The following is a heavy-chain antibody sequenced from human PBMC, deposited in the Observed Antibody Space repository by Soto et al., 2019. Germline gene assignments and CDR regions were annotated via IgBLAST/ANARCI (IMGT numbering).Heavy chain of an antibody. CDR2: ISYDGSNK. CDR1: GFTFSSYA. CDR3: ARDLGITGTWGYFQH. Sequence: VQLVESGGGVVQPGRSLRLSCAASGFTFSSYAMHWVRQAPGKGLEWVAVISYDGSNKYYADSVKGRFTISRDNSKNTLYLQMNSLRAEDTAVYYCARDLGITGTWGYFQHWGQGTLVTVSS. D-gene: IGHD1-7*01. J-gene: IGHJ1*01. V-gene: IGHV3-30-3*01.